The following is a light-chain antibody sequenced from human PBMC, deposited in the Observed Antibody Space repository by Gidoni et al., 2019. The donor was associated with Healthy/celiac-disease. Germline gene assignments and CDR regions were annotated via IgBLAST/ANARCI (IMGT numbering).Light chain of an antibody. J-gene: IGKJ2*01. V-gene: IGKV3-20*01. Sequence: EIVLTQSPGTLSLSPGERATLSCRASQSVSSSYLAWYQQKPGQAPRLLIYGASSRATGIPDRFSGSGPGTDFTLTISRLGPEDFAVYYCQQYGSSPPYTFGQGTKLEIK. CDR1: QSVSSSY. CDR3: QQYGSSPPYT. CDR2: GAS.